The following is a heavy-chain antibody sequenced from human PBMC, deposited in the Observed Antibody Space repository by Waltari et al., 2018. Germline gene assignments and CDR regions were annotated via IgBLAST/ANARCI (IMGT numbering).Heavy chain of an antibody. J-gene: IGHJ4*02. V-gene: IGHV3-30-3*01. CDR2: ISYDGSNK. Sequence: QVQLVESGGGVVQPGRSLRLSCAASGFTFSSYAMHWVRQAPGKGLEWVAVISYDGSNKYYADSVKGRFTISRDNSKNTLYLQMNSLRAEDTAVYYCASLLGNYFDYWGQGTLVTVSS. D-gene: IGHD3-16*01. CDR1: GFTFSSYA. CDR3: ASLLGNYFDY.